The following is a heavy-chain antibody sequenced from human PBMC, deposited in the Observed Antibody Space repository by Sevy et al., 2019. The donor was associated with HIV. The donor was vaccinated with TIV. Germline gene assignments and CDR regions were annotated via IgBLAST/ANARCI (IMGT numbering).Heavy chain of an antibody. CDR3: ARRPFYDFWSGYYLGGDFDY. Sequence: GGSLRLSCAASGFTFSRYWMSWVRQAPGKGLEWVANIKQDGSEKYYVDSVKGRFTISRDNAKNSLYLQMNSLRAEDTAVYYCARRPFYDFWSGYYLGGDFDYWGQGTLVTVSS. D-gene: IGHD3-3*01. V-gene: IGHV3-7*03. CDR2: IKQDGSEK. J-gene: IGHJ4*02. CDR1: GFTFSRYW.